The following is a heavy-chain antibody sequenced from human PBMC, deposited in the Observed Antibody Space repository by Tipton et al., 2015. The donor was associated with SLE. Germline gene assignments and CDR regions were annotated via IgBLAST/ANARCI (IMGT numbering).Heavy chain of an antibody. V-gene: IGHV4-59*02. CDR2: IYYSGST. Sequence: TLSLTCSVSGASVSSYYWSWIRQPPGKGLEWIGFIYYSGSTNYNPSLMSRVTISLDMSKNHFSLNLSSVTAADTAVYYCARGRDYDSSGYYFGHYHHSLSGMDVWGQGTSVTVSS. CDR3: ARGRDYDSSGYYFGHYHHSLSGMDV. D-gene: IGHD3-22*01. CDR1: GASVSSYY. J-gene: IGHJ6*02.